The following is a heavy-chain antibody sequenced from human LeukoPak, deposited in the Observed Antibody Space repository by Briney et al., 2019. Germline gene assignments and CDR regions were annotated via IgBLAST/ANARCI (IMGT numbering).Heavy chain of an antibody. CDR1: GLTFGDYW. Sequence: GGSLRLSCEASGLTFGDYWMTWVRQAPGKGLECVANIKEDGSESHYVDSVKGRFTISRDNAKNSLSLQMNSLRAEDTAVYYCATYWRYFDWLLSDIWGLGTMVTVSS. D-gene: IGHD3-9*01. J-gene: IGHJ3*02. V-gene: IGHV3-7*05. CDR2: IKEDGSES. CDR3: ATYWRYFDWLLSDI.